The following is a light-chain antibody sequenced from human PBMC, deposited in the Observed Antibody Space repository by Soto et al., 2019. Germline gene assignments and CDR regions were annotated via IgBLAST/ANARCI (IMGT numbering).Light chain of an antibody. J-gene: IGKJ1*01. V-gene: IGKV1-6*01. CDR3: LQDYDYPRT. CDR1: QAIRND. Sequence: AIQMTQSPSSVSASVGNRVTITCRASQAIRNDLGWYQKKPGKAPKLLIFAASNLQSGVPSRFIGRGYGTEFTLTISSLQPEDIAPYFCLQDYDYPRTFGQGTEVDI. CDR2: AAS.